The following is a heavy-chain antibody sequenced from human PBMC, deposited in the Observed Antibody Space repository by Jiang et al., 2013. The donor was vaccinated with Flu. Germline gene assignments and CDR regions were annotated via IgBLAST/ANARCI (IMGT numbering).Heavy chain of an antibody. J-gene: IGHJ4*02. CDR2: ITGRDGNT. D-gene: IGHD3-22*01. Sequence: VQLLESGGGLIQPGGSLRLSCAASGFTFSNYAMGWVRQAPGKGLEWVSTITGRDGNTFYADSVRGRFTISRDNSKSILNLQMNSLRAEDTAIYYCAKDFTNFYDSSGYHYFDLWGQGTLVSVSS. CDR1: GFTFSNYA. CDR3: AKDFTNFYDSSGYHYFDL. V-gene: IGHV3-23*01.